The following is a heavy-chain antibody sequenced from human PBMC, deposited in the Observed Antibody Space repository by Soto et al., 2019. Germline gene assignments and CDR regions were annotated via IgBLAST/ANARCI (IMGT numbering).Heavy chain of an antibody. V-gene: IGHV6-1*01. CDR1: GDSVSSNSAA. J-gene: IGHJ6*02. Sequence: PSQTLSLTCAISGDSVSSNSAAWNWIRQSPSRGLEWLGRTYYRSKWYNDYAVSVKSRITTNPDTSKNQFSLQLNSVTPEDTAVYYCARVRQQLVGKQFSYYGMDFCCQATXLTLSS. CDR2: TYYRSKWYN. D-gene: IGHD6-13*01. CDR3: ARVRQQLVGKQFSYYGMDF.